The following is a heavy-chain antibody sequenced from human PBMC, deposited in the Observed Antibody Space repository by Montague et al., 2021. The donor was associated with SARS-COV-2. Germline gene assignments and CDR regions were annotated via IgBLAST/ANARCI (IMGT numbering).Heavy chain of an antibody. D-gene: IGHD3-10*01. Sequence: ETLSLTCAVYGGSFSGYYWSWIRQPPGKGLEWIGEINHSGSTNXNPSLKSRVTISVDTSKNQFSLKLSSVTAADTAVYYCARGRRIFLWFGELFPWGDYYGMDVWGQGTTVTVSS. CDR1: GGSFSGYY. V-gene: IGHV4-34*01. CDR2: INHSGST. CDR3: ARGRRIFLWFGELFPWGDYYGMDV. J-gene: IGHJ6*02.